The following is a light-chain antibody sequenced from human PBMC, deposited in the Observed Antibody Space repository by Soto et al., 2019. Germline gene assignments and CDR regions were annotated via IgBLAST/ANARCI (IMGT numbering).Light chain of an antibody. Sequence: SYELTQAPSVSVAPGQTARITCGVNNIGAKSVHWYQQKPGQAPVMGVYDDSDRPSGIPERISGSNSGNTATLTISRVEAGDEADCHCQVWDSSRDPYVFGTGTKLTVL. CDR3: QVWDSSRDPYV. CDR2: DDS. V-gene: IGLV3-21*02. J-gene: IGLJ1*01. CDR1: NIGAKS.